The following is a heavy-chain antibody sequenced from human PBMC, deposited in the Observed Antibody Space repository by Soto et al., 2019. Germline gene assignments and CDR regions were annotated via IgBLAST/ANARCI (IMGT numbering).Heavy chain of an antibody. CDR1: GGSISSSSYY. D-gene: IGHD3-10*01. CDR3: ARPGPRGVIRAPSDYYYGMDV. V-gene: IGHV4-39*01. Sequence: QLQLQESGPGLVKPSETLSLTCTVSGGSISSSSYYWGWIRQPPGKGLEWIGSIYYSGSTYYNPSLKSRVTISVDTSKNQFSLKLSSVTAADTAVYYCARPGPRGVIRAPSDYYYGMDVWGQGTTVTVSS. J-gene: IGHJ6*02. CDR2: IYYSGST.